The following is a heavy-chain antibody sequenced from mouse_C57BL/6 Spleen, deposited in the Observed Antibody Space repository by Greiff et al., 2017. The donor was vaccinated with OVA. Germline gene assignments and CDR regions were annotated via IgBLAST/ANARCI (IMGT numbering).Heavy chain of an antibody. CDR3: ASYSIWFAY. J-gene: IGHJ3*01. CDR1: GYAFSSSW. CDR2: IYPGDGDT. Sequence: VQLQQSGPELVKPGASVKISCKASGYAFSSSWMNWVKQRPGKGLEWIGRIYPGDGDTNYNGKFKGKATLTADKSSSTAYMQLSSLTSEDSAVYFCASYSIWFAYWGQGTLVTVSA. V-gene: IGHV1-82*01. D-gene: IGHD2-5*01.